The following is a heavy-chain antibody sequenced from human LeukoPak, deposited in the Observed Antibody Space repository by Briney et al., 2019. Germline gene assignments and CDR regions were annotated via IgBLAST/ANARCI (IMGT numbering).Heavy chain of an antibody. CDR3: ARGDASGWSDYYYGMDV. D-gene: IGHD6-19*01. V-gene: IGHV1-2*04. Sequence: ASVKVSCKASGYTFTGYYMHWVRQAPGQGLEWMGWINPNSGGTNYAQKFQGWVTMTRDTSISTAYMELSRLRSDDTAVYYCARGDASGWSDYYYGMDVWGQGTTVTVSS. J-gene: IGHJ6*02. CDR1: GYTFTGYY. CDR2: INPNSGGT.